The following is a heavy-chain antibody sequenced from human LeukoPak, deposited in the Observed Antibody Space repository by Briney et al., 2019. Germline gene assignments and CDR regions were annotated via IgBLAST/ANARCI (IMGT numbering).Heavy chain of an antibody. CDR2: ISAYNGNT. CDR3: ARDNVPGYCSSTSCYGMDV. CDR1: GYTFTSYG. J-gene: IGHJ6*02. Sequence: ASVKVSCKASGYTFTSYGISWVRQAPGQGLEWMGWISAYNGNTNYAQKLQGRVTMTTDTSTSTAYMELRSLRSDDTAVYYCARDNVPGYCSSTSCYGMDVWGQGTTVTVSS. D-gene: IGHD2-2*01. V-gene: IGHV1-18*01.